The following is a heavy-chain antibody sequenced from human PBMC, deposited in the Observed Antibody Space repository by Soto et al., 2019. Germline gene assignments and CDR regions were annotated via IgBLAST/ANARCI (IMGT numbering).Heavy chain of an antibody. Sequence: SLRLSCAASGLTFSDCYMNWIRQAPGKGLEWVSYISSSGSSINYADSVKGRFTISRDNAKNSLYLQMNSLRAEDTAMYYCARVRFGEWGYAMDVWGQGTTVTVSS. CDR2: ISSSGSSI. V-gene: IGHV3-11*01. CDR1: GLTFSDCY. D-gene: IGHD3-10*01. CDR3: ARVRFGEWGYAMDV. J-gene: IGHJ6*02.